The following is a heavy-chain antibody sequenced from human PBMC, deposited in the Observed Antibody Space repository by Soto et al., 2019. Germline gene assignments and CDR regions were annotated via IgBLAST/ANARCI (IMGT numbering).Heavy chain of an antibody. CDR3: ARDRQQLWLPLYFDY. J-gene: IGHJ4*02. CDR2: ISSSSSTI. CDR1: GFTFSSYS. Sequence: PGGSLRLSCAASGFTFSSYSMNWVRQAPGKGLEWVSYISSSSSTIYYADSVKGRFTISRDNAKNSLYLQMNSLRDEDTAVYYCARDRQQLWLPLYFDYWGQGTLVTVS. D-gene: IGHD5-18*01. V-gene: IGHV3-48*02.